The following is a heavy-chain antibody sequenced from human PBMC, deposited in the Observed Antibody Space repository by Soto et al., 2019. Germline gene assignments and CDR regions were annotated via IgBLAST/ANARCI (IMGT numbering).Heavy chain of an antibody. J-gene: IGHJ6*03. V-gene: IGHV3-33*01. CDR3: ARVDYPDSVDFYYHMDV. D-gene: IGHD3-10*01. Sequence: GGSLRLSCAASGFTFSSYGMHWVRQAPGKGLEWVAVIWYDGSNKYYADSVEGQVTISADKSISTAFLQWGSLKASDTAMYYCARVDYPDSVDFYYHMDVWGTGTTVTVSS. CDR2: IWYDGSNK. CDR1: GFTFSSYG.